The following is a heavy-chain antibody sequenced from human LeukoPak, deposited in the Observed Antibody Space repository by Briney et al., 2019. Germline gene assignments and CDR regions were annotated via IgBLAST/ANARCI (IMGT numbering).Heavy chain of an antibody. CDR3: ARDPFRGAIDY. J-gene: IGHJ4*02. V-gene: IGHV3-7*01. CDR2: VNDDAREK. D-gene: IGHD3-10*01. CDR1: GFSFSNSW. Sequence: PGGSLRLSCAASGFSFSNSWMSWVRQTPGKGLEWVANVNDDAREKYYVDSVKGRFIISRDNAKNILYLQLNSLRVEDTAVYYCARDPFRGAIDYWGQGTLVAVSS.